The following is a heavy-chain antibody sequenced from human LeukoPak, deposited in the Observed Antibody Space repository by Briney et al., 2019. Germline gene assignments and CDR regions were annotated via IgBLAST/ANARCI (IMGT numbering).Heavy chain of an antibody. V-gene: IGHV4-39*07. CDR3: ASSLWFGELLYQYYFDY. D-gene: IGHD3-10*01. CDR1: GGSISSSSYY. CDR2: IYYSGST. Sequence: SETLSLTCTVSGGSISSSSYYWGWICQPPGKGLEWIGSIYYSGSTYYNPSLKSRVTISVDTSKNQFSLKLSSVTAADTAVYYCASSLWFGELLYQYYFDYWGQGTLVTVSS. J-gene: IGHJ4*02.